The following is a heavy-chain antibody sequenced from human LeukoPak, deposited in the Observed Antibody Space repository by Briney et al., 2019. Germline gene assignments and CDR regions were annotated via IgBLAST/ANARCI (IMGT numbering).Heavy chain of an antibody. CDR1: GSSISGYY. Sequence: SETLSLTCTVSGSSISGYYWSWMRQPPGKGLEWIGYIFNSETTDYNPSLESRVSISEDTSRNLLSLKLSSVTAADTAVYYCARWNEGLDYWGQGTLVTVSS. CDR2: IFNSETT. D-gene: IGHD1-1*01. J-gene: IGHJ4*02. CDR3: ARWNEGLDY. V-gene: IGHV4-59*01.